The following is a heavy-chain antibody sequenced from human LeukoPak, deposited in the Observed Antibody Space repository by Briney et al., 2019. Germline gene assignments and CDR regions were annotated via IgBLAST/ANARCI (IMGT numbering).Heavy chain of an antibody. J-gene: IGHJ4*02. CDR3: GKVGDFGDYVDF. D-gene: IGHD4-17*01. Sequence: GGSLRLSCAGSGLTFNSYAMSWVRQAPGKGLEWVSAISGSGGSTFDADSVKGRFTISRDNSKNPLYLQMNSLRAEETAVYYCGKVGDFGDYVDFWGRGTLVTVSS. V-gene: IGHV3-23*01. CDR1: GLTFNSYA. CDR2: ISGSGGST.